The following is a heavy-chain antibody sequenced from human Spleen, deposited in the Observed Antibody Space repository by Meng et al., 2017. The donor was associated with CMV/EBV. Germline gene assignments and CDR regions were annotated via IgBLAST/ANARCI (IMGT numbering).Heavy chain of an antibody. V-gene: IGHV4-34*01. CDR2: INDSGST. J-gene: IGHJ6*02. CDR3: AYGSGITGDYYGMDV. D-gene: IGHD3-10*01. Sequence: SQTLSLTCAVYGGSFSDYYWTWIRQPPGKGLQWIGEINDSGSTNYNPSLKSRVTISVDMSKNQFSLKLSSVTAADTAVYYCAYGSGITGDYYGMDVWGQGTTVTVSS. CDR1: GGSFSDYY.